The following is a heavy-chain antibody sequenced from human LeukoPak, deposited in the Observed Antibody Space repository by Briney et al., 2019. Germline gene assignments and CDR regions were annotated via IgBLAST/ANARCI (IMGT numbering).Heavy chain of an antibody. D-gene: IGHD3-3*01. CDR2: ISGSGGST. J-gene: IGHJ5*02. CDR3: ARDAASGNNWFDP. Sequence: GGSLRLSCAASGFTFSSYAMSWVRQAPGKGLEWVSAISGSGGSTYYADSVKGRFTISRDNSKNTLYLQMNSLSTEDTALYYCARDAASGNNWFDPWGQGTLVTVSS. CDR1: GFTFSSYA. V-gene: IGHV3-23*01.